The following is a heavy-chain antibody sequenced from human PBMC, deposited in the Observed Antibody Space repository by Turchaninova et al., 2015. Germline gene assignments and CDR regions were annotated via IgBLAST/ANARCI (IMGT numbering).Heavy chain of an antibody. CDR1: GFTFKNNE. CDR3: AREQGEKDYFDY. V-gene: IGHV3-48*03. Sequence: EVQQVEYGGGLVQHGGAIRLACAASGFTFKNNESNWISQAPGKGLEWISFISSGTTTIYYADSVKGRFTVSRDDAKNSLYLQLNNLRAEDTGVYYCAREQGEKDYFDYWGQGTLVTVSS. CDR2: ISSGTTTI. J-gene: IGHJ4*01.